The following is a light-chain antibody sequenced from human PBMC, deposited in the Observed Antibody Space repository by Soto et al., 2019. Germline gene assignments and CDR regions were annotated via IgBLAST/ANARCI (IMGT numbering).Light chain of an antibody. CDR1: SSDVGGYNY. Sequence: QSALTQPASVFGSPGQSITISCTGTSSDVGGYNYVCWYQQHPGKAPKLIIYDVTNRPSGVSNRFSGSKSGNTASLSISGLQAEDEADYYCSSYTSSSTVVFGGGTKVTVL. CDR2: DVT. V-gene: IGLV2-14*01. CDR3: SSYTSSSTVV. J-gene: IGLJ2*01.